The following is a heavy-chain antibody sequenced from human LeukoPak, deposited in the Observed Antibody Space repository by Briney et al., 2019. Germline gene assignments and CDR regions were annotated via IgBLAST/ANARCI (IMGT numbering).Heavy chain of an antibody. Sequence: GGSLRLSWAASGLTFSDFWMHWFRQPPGKGLVWVALVKGDGRTTIYADSVKGRFTIPRDNAKNTLYLQMNSLRADDSGVYYCATGHSYGYDYWGQGVLVTVSS. CDR3: ATGHSYGYDY. CDR1: GLTFSDFW. CDR2: VKGDGRTT. J-gene: IGHJ4*02. V-gene: IGHV3-74*01. D-gene: IGHD5-18*01.